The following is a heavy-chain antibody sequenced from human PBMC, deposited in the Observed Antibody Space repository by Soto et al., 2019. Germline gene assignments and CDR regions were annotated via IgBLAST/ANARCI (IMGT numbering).Heavy chain of an antibody. J-gene: IGHJ5*02. D-gene: IGHD2-2*01. CDR2: IIPILGTA. CDR3: ARDLGYCISTSCYVAWFDP. V-gene: IGHV1-69*12. CDR1: GGTFSSYA. Sequence: QVQLVQSGAEVKKPGSSVKVSCKASGGTFSSYAISWVRQAPGQGLEWMGGIIPILGTANYAQKFQGRVTITADESTSTAYMELSSLRSEDTAVYYCARDLGYCISTSCYVAWFDPWGQGTLVTVSS.